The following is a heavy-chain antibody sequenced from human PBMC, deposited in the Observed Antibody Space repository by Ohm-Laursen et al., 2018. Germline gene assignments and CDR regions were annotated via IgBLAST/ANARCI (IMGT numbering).Heavy chain of an antibody. J-gene: IGHJ3*02. CDR2: LFIGGLK. V-gene: IGHV3-53*01. D-gene: IGHD3-22*01. Sequence: SLRLSCSASGFTVSNNYMGWVRQAPGKGLEWISILFIGGLKYYTNSVKGRFTISRDNSKNTLYLQMNSLRADDTAVYYCAREGEYYNETNNYRAFDKLGQGTMVTVSS. CDR1: GFTVSNNY. CDR3: AREGEYYNETNNYRAFDK.